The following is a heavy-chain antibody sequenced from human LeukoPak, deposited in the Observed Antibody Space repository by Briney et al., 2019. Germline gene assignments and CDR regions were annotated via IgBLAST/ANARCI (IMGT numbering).Heavy chain of an antibody. D-gene: IGHD2-2*01. CDR3: ASVWPPRHDCSSTSCYWLGSFDP. CDR1: GGTFSSYA. J-gene: IGHJ5*02. Sequence: ASVKVSCKASGGTFSSYAISWVRQAPGQGLEWMGGIIPIFGTANYAQKFQGRVTITADESTSTAYMELSSLRSEDTAVYYCASVWPPRHDCSSTSCYWLGSFDPWGQGTLVTVSS. CDR2: IIPIFGTA. V-gene: IGHV1-69*13.